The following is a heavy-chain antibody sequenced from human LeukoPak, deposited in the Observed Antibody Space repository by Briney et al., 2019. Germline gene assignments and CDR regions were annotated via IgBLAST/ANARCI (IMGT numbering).Heavy chain of an antibody. D-gene: IGHD2/OR15-2a*01. J-gene: IGHJ4*02. CDR1: GGSISSYY. CDR3: ARHPFSSPFDY. CDR2: IYYSGST. V-gene: IGHV4-59*08. Sequence: SETLSLTCTVSGGSISSYYWSWIRQPPGKGLEWIGYIYYSGSTNYNPSLKSRVTISVDASENQFSLKLSSVTAADTAVYFCARHPFSSPFDYWGQGTLVTVSS.